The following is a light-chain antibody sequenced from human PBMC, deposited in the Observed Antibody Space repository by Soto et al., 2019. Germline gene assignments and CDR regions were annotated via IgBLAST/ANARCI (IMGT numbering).Light chain of an antibody. CDR2: DAS. V-gene: IGKV1-5*01. CDR1: QSISAW. J-gene: IGKJ1*01. CDR3: QQSGDTPPWT. Sequence: DIQMTQSPSTLSASVGDRVTITCRASQSISAWLAWYQQKPGKAPKLLIYDASILESGVPSRFSGSGSGTEFTLTITSLQPEDFATYYCQQSGDTPPWTFGQGTKVDIK.